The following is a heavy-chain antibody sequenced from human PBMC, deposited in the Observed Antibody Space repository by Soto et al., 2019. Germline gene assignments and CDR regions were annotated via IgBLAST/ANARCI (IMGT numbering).Heavy chain of an antibody. CDR1: RGTFSSYA. CDR2: IIPIFGRA. V-gene: IGHV1-69*01. D-gene: IGHD3-3*01. Sequence: QVQLVQSGAEVKKPGSSVKVSCKASRGTFSSYAISWVRQAPGQGLEWMGGIIPIFGRANYAQKFQGRVTITADESTSTAYMELSSLRSEDTAVYYCAREWGDYDFWSGRRQVYNWFDPWGQGTLVTVSS. CDR3: AREWGDYDFWSGRRQVYNWFDP. J-gene: IGHJ5*02.